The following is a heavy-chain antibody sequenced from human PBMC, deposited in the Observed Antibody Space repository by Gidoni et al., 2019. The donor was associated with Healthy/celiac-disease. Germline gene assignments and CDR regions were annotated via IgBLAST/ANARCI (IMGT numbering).Heavy chain of an antibody. CDR3: ARYQGGATFDY. CDR2: IYSGGST. V-gene: IGHV3-53*01. J-gene: IGHJ4*02. D-gene: IGHD2-2*01. CDR1: GFTVSSNY. Sequence: EVQLVESGGGLIQPGWSLRLSCASSGFTVSSNYMSWVRQAPGKGLEWVSVIYSGGSTYYADSVKGRFTISRDNSKNTLYLQMNSLRAEDTAVYYCARYQGGATFDYWGQGTLITVSS.